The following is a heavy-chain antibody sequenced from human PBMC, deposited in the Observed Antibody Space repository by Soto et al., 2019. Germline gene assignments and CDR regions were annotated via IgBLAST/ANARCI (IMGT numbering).Heavy chain of an antibody. CDR2: INPNSGGT. J-gene: IGHJ4*02. D-gene: IGHD6-19*01. V-gene: IGHV1-2*04. CDR1: GYTFTGYY. CDR3: ARDRIAVAGTAFDY. Sequence: GASVKVSCKASGYTFTGYYMHWVRQAPGQGLEWMGWINPNSGGTNYAQKFQGWVTMTRDTSISTAYMELSRLRSDDTAVYYCARDRIAVAGTAFDYWGQGTLVTVSS.